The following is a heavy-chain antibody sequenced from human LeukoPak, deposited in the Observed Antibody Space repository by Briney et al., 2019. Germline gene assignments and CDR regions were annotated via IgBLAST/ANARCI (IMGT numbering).Heavy chain of an antibody. V-gene: IGHV3-9*01. CDR3: ARGHSGSWSSFDP. CDR1: GFTFDDYA. CDR2: ISWNSDTM. J-gene: IGHJ5*02. Sequence: PGRSLRLSCAASGFTFDDYAMHWVRPVPGKGLEWVSGISWNSDTMGYTDSVKGRFTISRDNGKTSVYLQMNSLRSEDTALYYCARGHSGSWSSFDPWGQGTLVTVSS. D-gene: IGHD6-13*01.